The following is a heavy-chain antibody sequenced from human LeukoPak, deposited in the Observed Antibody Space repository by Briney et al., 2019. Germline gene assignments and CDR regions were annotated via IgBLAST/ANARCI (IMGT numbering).Heavy chain of an antibody. D-gene: IGHD1-26*01. CDR3: ARDNLAFSGSSTFDI. CDR2: IYYSGST. J-gene: IGHJ3*02. CDR1: GGSISSGGYY. V-gene: IGHV4-61*08. Sequence: SQTLSLTCTVSGGSISSGGYYWSWIRQPPGKGLEWIGYIYYSGSTNYNPSLKSRATISVDTSKNQFSLKLSSVTAADTAVYYCARDNLAFSGSSTFDIWGQGTMVTVSS.